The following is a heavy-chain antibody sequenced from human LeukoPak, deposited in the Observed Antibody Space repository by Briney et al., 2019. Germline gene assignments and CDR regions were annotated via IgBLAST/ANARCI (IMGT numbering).Heavy chain of an antibody. CDR1: GYTFTAYS. D-gene: IGHD3-10*01. V-gene: IGHV1-46*01. CDR2: INPYSGST. CDR3: ARGRGSGTYSARDFDY. Sequence: ASVKVSGKASGYTFTAYSMHWVRQAPGQGLEWMGVINPYSGSTSYAQKFQGSVTMTRDTSTSTVYMELSSLRSDDTAVYYCARGRGSGTYSARDFDYWGQGTLVTVSS. J-gene: IGHJ4*02.